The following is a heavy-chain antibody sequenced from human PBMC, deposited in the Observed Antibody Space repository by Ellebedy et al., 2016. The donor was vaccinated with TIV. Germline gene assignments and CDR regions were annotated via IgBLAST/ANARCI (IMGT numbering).Heavy chain of an antibody. D-gene: IGHD1-26*01. CDR1: GFTVSSFA. CDR3: SGSPNYEDFHH. Sequence: GESLKISCAASGFTVSSFAMSWVRQAPGKGLEWVSLLRGSGGATLYADSVKGRFTISRDDSKNTLYLEMNALRVEDTAVYFCSGSPNYEDFHHWGQGTLVTVSS. J-gene: IGHJ1*01. CDR2: LRGSGGAT. V-gene: IGHV3-23*01.